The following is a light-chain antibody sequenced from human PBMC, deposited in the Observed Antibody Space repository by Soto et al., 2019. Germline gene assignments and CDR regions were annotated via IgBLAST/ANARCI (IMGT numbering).Light chain of an antibody. CDR3: QQYGSSPPTWT. CDR1: QRVSSSY. Sequence: EIVLTQSPGTLSLSPGERATLSCRASQRVSSSYLAWYQQKPGQAPRLLIXGASSRATGIPDRFSGSGSGTDFTLTISRLEPEDFAVYYCQQYGSSPPTWTFGQGTKVDIK. J-gene: IGKJ1*01. V-gene: IGKV3-20*01. CDR2: GAS.